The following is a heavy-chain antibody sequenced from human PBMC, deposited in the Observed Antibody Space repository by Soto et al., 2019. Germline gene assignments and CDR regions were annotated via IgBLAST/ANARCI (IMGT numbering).Heavy chain of an antibody. CDR2: ISGSAGST. J-gene: IGHJ4*02. CDR3: AKSLSISWYSFDY. Sequence: GGSLRLSCAASGFTFRSYAMSWVRQAPGKGLEWVSGISGSAGSTYHADSVKGRFTISRDNSKNTLYLQMNSLRAEDTAVYYCAKSLSISWYSFDYWGQGTLVTVSS. CDR1: GFTFRSYA. V-gene: IGHV3-23*01. D-gene: IGHD6-13*01.